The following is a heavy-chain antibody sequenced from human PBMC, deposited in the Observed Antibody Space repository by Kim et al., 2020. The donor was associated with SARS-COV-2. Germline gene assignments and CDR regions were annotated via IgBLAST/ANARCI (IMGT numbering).Heavy chain of an antibody. Sequence: SETLSLTCAVYGGSFSGYYWSWIRQPPGKGLEWIGEINHSGSTNYNPSLKSRVTRSVDTSKNQFSLKLSSVTAADTAVYYCARGGAGYSSSWYRARGLDYWGQGTLVTVSS. CDR1: GGSFSGYY. V-gene: IGHV4-34*01. J-gene: IGHJ4*02. CDR2: INHSGST. CDR3: ARGGAGYSSSWYRARGLDY. D-gene: IGHD6-13*01.